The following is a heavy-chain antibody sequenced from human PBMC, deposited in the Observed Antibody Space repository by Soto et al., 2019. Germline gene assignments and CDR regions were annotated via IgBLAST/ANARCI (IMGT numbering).Heavy chain of an antibody. CDR3: ARGIMVRGYWFDP. CDR1: GGSVSSGSYY. J-gene: IGHJ5*02. D-gene: IGHD3-10*01. Sequence: QVQLQESGPGLVKPSETLSLTCTVSGGSVSSGSYYWSWIRQPPGKGLEWIGYIHYSGSTNYNPSLKSRVTISVDTSKNQFSLKLSSVTAADTAVYYCARGIMVRGYWFDPWGQGTLVTVSS. V-gene: IGHV4-61*01. CDR2: IHYSGST.